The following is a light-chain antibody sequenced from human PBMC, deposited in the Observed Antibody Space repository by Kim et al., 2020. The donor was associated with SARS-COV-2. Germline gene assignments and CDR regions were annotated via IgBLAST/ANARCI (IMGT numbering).Light chain of an antibody. CDR3: QVWDSSSDHWV. V-gene: IGLV3-21*04. CDR2: YDS. Sequence: APGKTAGITCGGNNIGSKSVHWYQQKPGQAPGLVIYYDSDRPSGIPERFSGSNSGNTATLTISRVEAGDEADYYCQVWDSSSDHWVFCGGTQLTVL. J-gene: IGLJ3*02. CDR1: NIGSKS.